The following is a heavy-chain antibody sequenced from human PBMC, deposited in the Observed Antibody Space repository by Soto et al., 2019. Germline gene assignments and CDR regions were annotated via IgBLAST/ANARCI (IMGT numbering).Heavy chain of an antibody. CDR2: ISWNSGSI. D-gene: IGHD5-12*01. J-gene: IGHJ6*03. CDR1: GFTFDDYA. V-gene: IGHV3-9*01. Sequence: EVQLVESGGGLVQPGRSLRLSCAASGFTFDDYAMHWVRQAPGKGLEWVSGISWNSGSIGYADSVKGRFTISRDNAKNSLYLQMNSLRAEDTALYYCAKDRGYDWDYYYYMDVWGKGTAVTVSS. CDR3: AKDRGYDWDYYYYMDV.